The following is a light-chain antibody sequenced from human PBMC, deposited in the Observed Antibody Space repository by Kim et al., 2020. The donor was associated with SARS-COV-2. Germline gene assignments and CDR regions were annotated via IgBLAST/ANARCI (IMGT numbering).Light chain of an antibody. CDR1: SSDVGGYNL. CDR2: EVT. CDR3: CSYAGNPWV. J-gene: IGLJ3*02. V-gene: IGLV2-23*02. Sequence: PGQSITISCTGTSSDVGGYNLVSWYQQHPGKAPKLIIYEVTKRPSGVSDRFSGSKSGTTASLTISGLQAEDEGDYYCCSYAGNPWVFGGGTKVTVL.